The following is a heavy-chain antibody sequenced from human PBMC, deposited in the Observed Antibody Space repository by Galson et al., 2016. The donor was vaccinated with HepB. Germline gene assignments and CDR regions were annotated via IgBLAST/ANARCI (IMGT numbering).Heavy chain of an antibody. CDR1: GFPFSDNW. J-gene: IGHJ4*02. CDR2: IAARSDGS. Sequence: SLRLSCAASGFPFSDNWMSWVRQAPGKGLQWVSTIAARSDGSYYEDSVRGRFTISRDNSKNTLSLQMNNLGVEDTALYFCVRDNFADYWGQGTLVTVSS. V-gene: IGHV3-23*01. CDR3: VRDNFADY. D-gene: IGHD4-23*01.